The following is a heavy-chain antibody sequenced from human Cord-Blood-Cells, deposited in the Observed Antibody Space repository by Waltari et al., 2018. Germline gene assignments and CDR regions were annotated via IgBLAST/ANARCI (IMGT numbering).Heavy chain of an antibody. Sequence: VQLVQSVAEAKNHGASVKVSCHGAGYTYPSSDINWVRHATGQGLEWMGWMNPNSGNTGYAQKFQGRVTITRNTSISTAYMELSSLRSEDTAVYYCARDYSNWFDPWGQGTLVTVSS. V-gene: IGHV1-8*03. D-gene: IGHD4-4*01. CDR2: MNPNSGNT. CDR1: GYTYPSSD. CDR3: ARDYSNWFDP. J-gene: IGHJ5*02.